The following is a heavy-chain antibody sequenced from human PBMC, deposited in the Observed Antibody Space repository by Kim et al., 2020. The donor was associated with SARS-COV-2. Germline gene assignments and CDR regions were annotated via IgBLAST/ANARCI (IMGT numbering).Heavy chain of an antibody. CDR2: ISGSGGDT. J-gene: IGHJ6*02. Sequence: GSLRLSCVPSGFTFSNYAMSWVRQAPGKGLEWVSAISGSGGDTNYADSVKGRFTISRDNSKNTLYLQMNSLRAEDTAVYYCARGHGGYGGNYLDVWGQGTTVNVSS. V-gene: IGHV3-23*01. CDR1: GFTFSNYA. D-gene: IGHD4-17*01. CDR3: ARGHGGYGGNYLDV.